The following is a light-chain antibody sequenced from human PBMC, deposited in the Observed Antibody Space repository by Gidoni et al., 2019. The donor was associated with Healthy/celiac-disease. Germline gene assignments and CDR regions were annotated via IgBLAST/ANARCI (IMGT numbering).Light chain of an antibody. V-gene: IGKV1-39*01. CDR1: QSISSY. CDR3: QQSYSTPT. J-gene: IGKJ3*01. CDR2: AAS. Sequence: DIQMTQPPSSLSASVGDRVTTTCRASQSISSYLNWYQQKPGKAPKLLIYAASSLQSGVPSRFSGSGSGTDFTLTISSLQPEDFATYYCQQSYSTPTFGPXTKVDIK.